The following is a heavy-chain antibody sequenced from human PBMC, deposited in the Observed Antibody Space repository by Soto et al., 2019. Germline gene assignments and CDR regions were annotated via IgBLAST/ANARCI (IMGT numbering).Heavy chain of an antibody. Sequence: SETLSLTCTVSGASISSGYYYWSWIRQPPGKGLEWIGYSHYSGSTFYNPSLKSRVTISVDTSKNQFSLKLSSVTATDTAVYFCAREMRYCTNGVCHSYGMDVWGQGTTVTVSS. D-gene: IGHD2-8*01. CDR1: GASISSGYYY. J-gene: IGHJ6*02. V-gene: IGHV4-30-4*01. CDR3: AREMRYCTNGVCHSYGMDV. CDR2: SHYSGST.